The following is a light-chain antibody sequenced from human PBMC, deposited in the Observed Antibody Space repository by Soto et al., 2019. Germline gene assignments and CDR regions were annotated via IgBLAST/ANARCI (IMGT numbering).Light chain of an antibody. Sequence: EIVLTQSPGTLSLSPGERATLSCRASQSVEGNLLAWYHQKPGRAPRLLIYGASVRATGIPDRFSGSGSGTDFTLTVSSLQPEDFAVYYCQQYGTSFTFGPGTTVDIK. J-gene: IGKJ3*01. CDR3: QQYGTSFT. CDR1: QSVEGNL. V-gene: IGKV3-20*01. CDR2: GAS.